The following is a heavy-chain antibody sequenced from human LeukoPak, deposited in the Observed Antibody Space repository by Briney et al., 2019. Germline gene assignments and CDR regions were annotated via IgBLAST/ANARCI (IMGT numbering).Heavy chain of an antibody. Sequence: PGGSLRLSCVASGFSFSTYSMNWVRQAPGKGLEWVSSISSSSSYKYNADSVKGRFTISRDNAKNSLYLQMSSLRAEDMAVYYCARDGRGAVAGFDYWGQGTLVTVSS. J-gene: IGHJ4*02. CDR1: GFSFSTYS. CDR3: ARDGRGAVAGFDY. CDR2: ISSSSSYK. V-gene: IGHV3-21*01. D-gene: IGHD6-19*01.